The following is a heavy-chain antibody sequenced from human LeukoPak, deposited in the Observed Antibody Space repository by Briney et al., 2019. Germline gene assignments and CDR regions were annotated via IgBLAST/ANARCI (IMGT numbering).Heavy chain of an antibody. CDR3: ARVRGVGAPSDAFDI. J-gene: IGHJ3*02. V-gene: IGHV1-2*02. CDR1: GYTFTGYY. CDR2: INPNSGGT. D-gene: IGHD1-26*01. Sequence: GASVKVSCKASGYTFTGYYMHWVRQAPGQGLEWMGWINPNSGGTNYAQKFQGRVTMTRDTSISTAYMELSRLRSDDTAVYYCARVRGVGAPSDAFDIWGQGTMVTVSS.